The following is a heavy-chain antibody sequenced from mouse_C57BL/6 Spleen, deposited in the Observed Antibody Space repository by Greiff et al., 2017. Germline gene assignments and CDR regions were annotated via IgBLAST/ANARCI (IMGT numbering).Heavy chain of an antibody. CDR3: AIPTVVAVDYFDY. CDR1: GYAFSSSW. CDR2: IYPGDGDT. V-gene: IGHV1-82*01. D-gene: IGHD1-1*01. Sequence: QVQLKESGPELVKPGASVKISCKASGYAFSSSWMNWVKQRPGKGLEWIGRIYPGDGDTNYNGKFKGKATLTADKSSSTAYMQLSSLTSEDSAVYFCAIPTVVAVDYFDYWGQGTTLTVSS. J-gene: IGHJ2*01.